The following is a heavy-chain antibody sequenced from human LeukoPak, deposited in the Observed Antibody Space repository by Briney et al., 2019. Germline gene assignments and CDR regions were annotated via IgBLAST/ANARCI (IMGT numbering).Heavy chain of an antibody. CDR1: GLTFSNYA. CDR3: ARAFYSSSWFDY. J-gene: IGHJ4*02. Sequence: PGGSLRLSCAASGLTFSNYAMHWVRQAPGKGLEWVAVISYDGSNKYYADSVKGRFTFSRDNSKNTLYLQMNSLRAEDTAVYYCARAFYSSSWFDYWGQGSLVTVSS. CDR2: ISYDGSNK. D-gene: IGHD6-13*01. V-gene: IGHV3-30-3*01.